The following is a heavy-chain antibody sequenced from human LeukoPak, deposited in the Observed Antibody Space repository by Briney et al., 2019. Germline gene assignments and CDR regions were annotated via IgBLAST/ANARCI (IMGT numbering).Heavy chain of an antibody. J-gene: IGHJ4*02. D-gene: IGHD3-10*01. CDR3: ARQAATMVRGYYFDY. V-gene: IGHV4-39*01. CDR2: IYYSGST. Sequence: SETLSLTCTVSGGSISSSSYYWGWIRQPPGKGLEWIGSIYYSGSTYYNPSPKSRVTISVDTSKNQFSLKLSSVTAADTAAYYCARQAATMVRGYYFDYWGQGTLVTVSS. CDR1: GGSISSSSYY.